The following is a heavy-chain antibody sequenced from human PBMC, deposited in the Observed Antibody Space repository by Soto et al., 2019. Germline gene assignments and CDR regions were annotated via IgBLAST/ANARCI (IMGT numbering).Heavy chain of an antibody. CDR2: INPNSGGT. V-gene: IGHV1-2*04. CDR3: ARDGLIAVAVYSEIGSETYVRDV. CDR1: GYTFTGYY. D-gene: IGHD6-19*01. J-gene: IGHJ6*02. Sequence: ASVKVSCKASGYTFTGYYMHWVRQAPGQGLEWMGWINPNSGGTNYAQKFQGWVTMTRDTSISTAYMELSRLRSDDTAVYYCARDGLIAVAVYSEIGSETYVRDVGGQGTTVTVPS.